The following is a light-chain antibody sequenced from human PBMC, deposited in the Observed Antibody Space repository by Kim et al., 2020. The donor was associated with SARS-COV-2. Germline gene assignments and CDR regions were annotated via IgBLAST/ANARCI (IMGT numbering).Light chain of an antibody. Sequence: ERTPPACRASKSGASNYLAWYPQKPGQATRRLIYGASTRATDIPARFSGSGSGTDFTLTISRLEPEDYAVYFCQQYSESPLTFGGGTKVEIK. CDR1: KSGASNY. V-gene: IGKV3-20*01. J-gene: IGKJ4*01. CDR3: QQYSESPLT. CDR2: GAS.